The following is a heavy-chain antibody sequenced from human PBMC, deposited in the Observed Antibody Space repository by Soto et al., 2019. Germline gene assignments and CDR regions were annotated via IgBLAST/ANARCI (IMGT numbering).Heavy chain of an antibody. CDR3: ARGGSLSWSFDF. CDR1: GYTFTSYA. J-gene: IGHJ2*01. V-gene: IGHV1-3*01. CDR2: INAGNGNT. Sequence: QVQLVQSGAEVKKPGASVKVSCKASGYTFTSYAMHWVRQAPGQRLEWMGWINAGNGNTKYSQKFQGRVTITSDTSASTAYMELSSLRSEDTAVYYCARGGSLSWSFDFWGRGTLVTVSS. D-gene: IGHD1-26*01.